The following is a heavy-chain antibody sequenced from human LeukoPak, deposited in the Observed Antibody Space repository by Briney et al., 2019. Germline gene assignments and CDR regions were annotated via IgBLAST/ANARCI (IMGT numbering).Heavy chain of an antibody. CDR1: GGSISHYF. CDR2: ISGSGGST. Sequence: ETLSLTCTVSGGSISHYFWSWVRQAPGKGLEWVSAISGSGGSTYYADSVKGRFTISRDNSKNTLYLQMNSLRAEDTAVYYCANSILWGQGTLVTVSS. CDR3: ANSIL. J-gene: IGHJ4*02. V-gene: IGHV3-23*01.